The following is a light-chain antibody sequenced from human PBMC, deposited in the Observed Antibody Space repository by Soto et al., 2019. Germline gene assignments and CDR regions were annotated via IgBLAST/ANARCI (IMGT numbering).Light chain of an antibody. Sequence: EIVLTQSPGTLSLSPGEGASLXCRTSQSFSSGSPAWNQHKPGQTPRLLIYGASSRANGIPDRFSGSGSATDFTPTISRLEPEDFAVYYCQQFGSSSWTFGQGTKVDI. CDR1: QSFSSGS. V-gene: IGKV3-20*01. CDR3: QQFGSSSWT. CDR2: GAS. J-gene: IGKJ1*01.